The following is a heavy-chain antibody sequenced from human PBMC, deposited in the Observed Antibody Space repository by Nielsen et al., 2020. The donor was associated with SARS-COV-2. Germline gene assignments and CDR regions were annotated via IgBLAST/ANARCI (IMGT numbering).Heavy chain of an antibody. J-gene: IGHJ5*02. CDR1: GCSISSGDYF. CDR3: ARAVANPSTYWFDP. Sequence: SEILSLTATVSGCSISSGDYFWSWIRQPPGKGLEWVGDIDYSGNTYSIPSLRSPVTMSLDTAKNQFSLRLSSATAADTAVYFCARAVANPSTYWFDPWGQGTVINVSS. CDR2: IDYSGNT. D-gene: IGHD4/OR15-4a*01. V-gene: IGHV4-30-4*01.